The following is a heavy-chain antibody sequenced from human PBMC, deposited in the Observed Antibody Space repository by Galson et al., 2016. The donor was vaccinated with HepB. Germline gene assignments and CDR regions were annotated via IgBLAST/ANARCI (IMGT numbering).Heavy chain of an antibody. V-gene: IGHV1-46*01. J-gene: IGHJ6*02. Sequence: SVKVSCTASGYIFTSQYIHWVRQAPGQGLEWMGVINPSGGSTNYAQKFQGRFTMTSDTSTSSVYMELSSLRSEDTAVYYCARRSRDYHHGMDVWGQGTTVTVSS. CDR3: ARRSRDYHHGMDV. CDR2: INPSGGST. CDR1: GYIFTSQY.